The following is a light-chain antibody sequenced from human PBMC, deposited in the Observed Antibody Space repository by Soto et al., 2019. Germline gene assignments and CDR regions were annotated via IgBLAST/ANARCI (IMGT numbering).Light chain of an antibody. J-gene: IGKJ1*01. CDR3: QQYDSSPGT. CDR1: QSVSSSY. Sequence: EIVLTQSPGTLSXSPGEXXTLXXRASQSVSSSYLAWYQQKPGQAPRLLIYGASVRATGIPDRFSGSGSGTDFTLTISRLEPEDFAVFYCQQYDSSPGTFGQGTKVDVK. CDR2: GAS. V-gene: IGKV3-20*01.